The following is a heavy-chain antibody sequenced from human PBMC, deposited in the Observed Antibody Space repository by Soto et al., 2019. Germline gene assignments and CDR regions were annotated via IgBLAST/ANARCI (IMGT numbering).Heavy chain of an antibody. J-gene: IGHJ4*02. CDR3: TTPAIPGDGTQPFNY. D-gene: IGHD1-1*01. V-gene: IGHV3-15*01. CDR1: GFTFSSAP. CDR2: IKPNTNGGAI. Sequence: EVQLVESGGGFVKPGESLTLSCAASGFTFSSAPMSWVRQAPGKGLEWVGRIKPNTNGGAIDYLAPVKGRFTLSRDDSKHTLYLQMNSLKIEDSALYYCTTPAIPGDGTQPFNYWGQGALVTVSS.